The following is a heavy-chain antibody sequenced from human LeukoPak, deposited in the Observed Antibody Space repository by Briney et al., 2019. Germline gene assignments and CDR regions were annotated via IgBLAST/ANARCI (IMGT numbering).Heavy chain of an antibody. CDR1: GGSISSSIFY. D-gene: IGHD1-7*01. Sequence: PSETLPLTCTVSGGSISSSIFYWGWIRQPPGKGLEWIANIYYSGSTYYSPSLKSRVTISVDASKNQFSLKLTSVTAADTAVYYCARLYSQNYFDPWGQGTLVTVSS. CDR2: IYYSGST. CDR3: ARLYSQNYFDP. V-gene: IGHV4-39*01. J-gene: IGHJ5*02.